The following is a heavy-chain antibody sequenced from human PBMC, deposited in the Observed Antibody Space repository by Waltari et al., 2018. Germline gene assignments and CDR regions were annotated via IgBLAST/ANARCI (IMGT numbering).Heavy chain of an antibody. CDR1: GFTVSSNY. V-gene: IGHV3-53*01. J-gene: IGHJ4*02. D-gene: IGHD2-15*01. CDR2: IYSGGST. CDR3: AREPLYDGGGPFDY. Sequence: GGLIQPGGSLRLSCAASGFTVSSNYMSWVRQAPGKGLEWVSVIYSGGSTYYADSVKGRFTISRDNSKNTLYLQMNSLRAEDTAVYYCAREPLYDGGGPFDYWGQGTLVTVSS.